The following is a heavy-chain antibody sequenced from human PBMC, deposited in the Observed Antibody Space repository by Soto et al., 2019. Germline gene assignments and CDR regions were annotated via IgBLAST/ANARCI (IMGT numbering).Heavy chain of an antibody. J-gene: IGHJ4*02. Sequence: QLQLQESGSGLVKPSQTLSLTCAVSGGSISSGGYSWSWIRQPPGKGLEWIGYIYHSGRTYYNPSLRSRVTISVDGSKNQCTLKLSSVAAADTAVYYCARASGWVGELLGGYYFDYWGQGTLVTVSS. D-gene: IGHD3-10*01. CDR2: IYHSGRT. CDR1: GGSISSGGYS. CDR3: ARASGWVGELLGGYYFDY. V-gene: IGHV4-30-2*01.